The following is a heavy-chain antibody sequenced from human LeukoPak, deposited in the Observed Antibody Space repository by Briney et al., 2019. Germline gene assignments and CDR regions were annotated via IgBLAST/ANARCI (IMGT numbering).Heavy chain of an antibody. CDR1: GFPFSRYD. J-gene: IGHJ4*02. D-gene: IGHD1-26*01. Sequence: GGSLRLSCAASGFPFSRYDMTWVRQAPGKGLEWVSYISGTSNTKYYPDSVKGRFSISRDNAKNLVYLQMNTLKAEDTAVYYCAREPGSYLDYWGQGTLVTVSS. CDR3: AREPGSYLDY. CDR2: ISGTSNTK. V-gene: IGHV3-48*04.